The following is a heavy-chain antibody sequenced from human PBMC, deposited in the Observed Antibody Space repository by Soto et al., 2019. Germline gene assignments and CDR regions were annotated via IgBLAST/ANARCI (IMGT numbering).Heavy chain of an antibody. CDR3: ARVPGRL. CDR1: GFSVSRNY. V-gene: IGHV3-53*02. Sequence: QLVETGGGSIQPGTSLTLSCAASGFSVSRNYMTWVRQAPGKGLAWVSFVYSGGATFYADSVKGRSILSRDDSQNTMYLQMNNLRAEDTAVYYCARVPGRLWGRGTLVTVAS. J-gene: IGHJ4*02. D-gene: IGHD3-10*01. CDR2: VYSGGAT.